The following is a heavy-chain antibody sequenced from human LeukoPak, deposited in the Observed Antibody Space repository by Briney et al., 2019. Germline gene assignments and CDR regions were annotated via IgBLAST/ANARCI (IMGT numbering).Heavy chain of an antibody. Sequence: GESLKIPCKGSGYSITSNWIAWVRQMPGKGLEWMGIIYPGDSDTRYSPSFQGQVTISADKSISTAYLQWSSLKASDTAMYYCARQSVGATTHFDYWGQGTLVTVSS. CDR2: IYPGDSDT. V-gene: IGHV5-51*01. D-gene: IGHD1-26*01. CDR3: ARQSVGATTHFDY. J-gene: IGHJ4*02. CDR1: GYSITSNW.